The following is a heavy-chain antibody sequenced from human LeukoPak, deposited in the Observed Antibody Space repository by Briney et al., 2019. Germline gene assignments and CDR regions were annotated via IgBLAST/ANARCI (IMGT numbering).Heavy chain of an antibody. CDR3: ARVGFGKFRDY. V-gene: IGHV3-30*04. J-gene: IGHJ4*02. CDR1: GFTFSSYA. Sequence: GGSLRLSCAASGFTFSSYAMSWVRQAPGKGLEWVAVISYDGSNKYYADSVKGRFTISRDNSKNTLYLQMNSLRAEDTAVYYCARVGFGKFRDYWGQGTLVTVSS. D-gene: IGHD3-10*01. CDR2: ISYDGSNK.